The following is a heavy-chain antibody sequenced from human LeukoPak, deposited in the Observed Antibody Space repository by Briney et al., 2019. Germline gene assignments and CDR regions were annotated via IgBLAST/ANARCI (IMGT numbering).Heavy chain of an antibody. V-gene: IGHV7-4-1*02. CDR2: IHPSTGNP. D-gene: IGHD3-16*02. Sequence: ASVKVSCKASGYTLIGYYIHWVRQAPGQGLEWMGWIHPSTGNPTYAQAFTGRFVFSLDTSVSTTYLQISSLKAEDTAVYFCARAFQSLGGLSLPDHWGQGTLLTVSS. CDR3: ARAFQSLGGLSLPDH. CDR1: GYTLIGYY. J-gene: IGHJ5*02.